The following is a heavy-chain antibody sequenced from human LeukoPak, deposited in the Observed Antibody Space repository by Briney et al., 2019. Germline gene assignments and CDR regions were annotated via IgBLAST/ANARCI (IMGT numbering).Heavy chain of an antibody. Sequence: SETLSLTCTVSGGSLNSGDYYWTWIRQPPGKGLEWIGYIFYSGNTYYNPSLKSRVTISVDTSKNQFSLKLSSVTAADTAVYYCAREGDSSGWYGDYWGQGTLVTVSS. CDR2: IFYSGNT. V-gene: IGHV4-30-4*08. CDR1: GGSLNSGDYY. J-gene: IGHJ4*02. D-gene: IGHD6-19*01. CDR3: AREGDSSGWYGDY.